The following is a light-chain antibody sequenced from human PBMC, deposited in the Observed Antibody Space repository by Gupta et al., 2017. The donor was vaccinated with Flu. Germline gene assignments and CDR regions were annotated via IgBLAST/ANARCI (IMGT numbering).Light chain of an antibody. CDR3: QQRSNKPPYT. CDR2: DAS. J-gene: IGKJ2*01. V-gene: IGKV3-11*01. CDR1: QSVSHY. Sequence: GTLSLSPGERATLSCRASQSVSHYLSWYQHKPGQAPRLLIYDASNRATGIPARFSGSGSGTDFTLTISSREPEDFAVYYCQQRSNKPPYTFGQGTKLQIK.